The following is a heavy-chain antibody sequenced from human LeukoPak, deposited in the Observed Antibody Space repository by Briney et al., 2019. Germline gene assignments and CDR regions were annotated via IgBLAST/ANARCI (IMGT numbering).Heavy chain of an antibody. CDR3: ARDEAAWFGTYGMDV. Sequence: GGSLRLSCAASGFPFSSYAMNWVRQAPGKGLEWVSAISGSGASTYYADSVKDRFTLSRDDSKNTLYLQMDSLRAEDTAVYYCARDEAAWFGTYGMDVWGQGTTVTVSS. V-gene: IGHV3-23*01. CDR1: GFPFSSYA. CDR2: ISGSGAST. J-gene: IGHJ6*02. D-gene: IGHD3-10*01.